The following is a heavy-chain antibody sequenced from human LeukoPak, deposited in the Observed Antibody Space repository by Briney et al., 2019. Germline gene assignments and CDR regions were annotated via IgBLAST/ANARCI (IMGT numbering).Heavy chain of an antibody. J-gene: IGHJ6*03. V-gene: IGHV3-23*01. CDR1: GFTFSSYA. CDR2: ISGSDGST. D-gene: IGHD2-2*02. CDR3: AKAHCSSTSCYRDYYYMDV. Sequence: GGSLRLSCAASGFTFSSYAMSWVRQAPGKGLEWASAISGSDGSTYYADSVKGRFTISRDNSKNTLYLQMNSLRAEDTAVYYCAKAHCSSTSCYRDYYYMDVWGKGTTVTVSS.